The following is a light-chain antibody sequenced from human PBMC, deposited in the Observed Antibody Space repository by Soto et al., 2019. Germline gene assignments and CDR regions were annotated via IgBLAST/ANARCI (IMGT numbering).Light chain of an antibody. CDR1: QSVGSN. CDR2: GAS. V-gene: IGKV3-15*01. J-gene: IGKJ1*01. CDR3: QQYNNWPPDRT. Sequence: EIVMTQSPATLSVSPGERATLSCRASQSVGSNLAWYQQKPGQAPRLLLYGASTRATGIPARFSGSGSETEFTLTISSLQSEDFAIYFCQQYNNWPPDRTFGQGTKVEIK.